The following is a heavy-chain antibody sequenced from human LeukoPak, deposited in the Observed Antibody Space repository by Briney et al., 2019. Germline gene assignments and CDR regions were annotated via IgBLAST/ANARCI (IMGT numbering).Heavy chain of an antibody. CDR3: ARDSEYSGSFSI. D-gene: IGHD1-26*01. Sequence: GGSLRLSCAASGFTVSNNYMSWVRQAPGKGLEWVSVIYSGGGTYYADSVKGRFTISRDNPKNTLYLQMNSLRAEDTAVYYCARDSEYSGSFSIWGQGTMVTVSS. V-gene: IGHV3-66*01. J-gene: IGHJ3*02. CDR1: GFTVSNNY. CDR2: IYSGGGT.